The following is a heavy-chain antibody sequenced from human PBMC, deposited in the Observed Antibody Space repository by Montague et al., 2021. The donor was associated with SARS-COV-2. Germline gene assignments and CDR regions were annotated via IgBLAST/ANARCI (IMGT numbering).Heavy chain of an antibody. CDR3: ARDLSRAFCEGSNCYSENWFDP. CDR1: GGSINGYY. CDR2: IYHTGST. J-gene: IGHJ5*02. V-gene: IGHV4-59*01. D-gene: IGHD2-21*01. Sequence: SETLSLTCIVSGGSINGYYWSWIRQSPGKGLEWIGSIYHTGSTVYNPSLRSRVTILIETSKNQFSLKMTSVTTADRAVYFCARDLSRAFCEGSNCYSENWFDPWGKGTLVTVSS.